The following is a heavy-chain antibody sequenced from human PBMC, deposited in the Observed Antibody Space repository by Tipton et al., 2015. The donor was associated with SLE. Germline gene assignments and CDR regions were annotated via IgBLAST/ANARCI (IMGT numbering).Heavy chain of an antibody. CDR3: ARELAYDILTGYDAFDI. CDR1: GYTFTSYG. Sequence: QLVQSGAEVKKPGASVKVSCKASGYTFTSYGISWVRQAPGQGLEWMGWISAYNGNTNYAQKLQGRVTMTTDTSTSTAYVELRSLRSDDTAVYYCARELAYDILTGYDAFDIWGQGTMVTVSS. V-gene: IGHV1-18*01. D-gene: IGHD3-9*01. CDR2: ISAYNGNT. J-gene: IGHJ3*02.